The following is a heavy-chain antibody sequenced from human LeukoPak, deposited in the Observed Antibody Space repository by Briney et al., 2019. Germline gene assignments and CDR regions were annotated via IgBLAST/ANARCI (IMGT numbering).Heavy chain of an antibody. V-gene: IGHV3-30*02. J-gene: IGHJ4*02. CDR2: IKFDGSEP. Sequence: PGGSLRLSCTASGLILSNYGMHCVRQAPGMGLEWVAFIKFDGSEPKYAGSVKGRFTISRDNSKNTLYLQMNSLRAEDTAVYYCAKDLVASSGWYRSDYWGQGTLVTVSS. CDR1: GLILSNYG. CDR3: AKDLVASSGWYRSDY. D-gene: IGHD6-19*01.